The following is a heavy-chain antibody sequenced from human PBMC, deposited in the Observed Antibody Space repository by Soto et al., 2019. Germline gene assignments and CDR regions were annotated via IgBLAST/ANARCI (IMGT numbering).Heavy chain of an antibody. CDR3: ARDRSSSWTGNDY. V-gene: IGHV5-51*01. D-gene: IGHD6-13*01. CDR2: IYPGDSDT. Sequence: GESLKISCKASGYSFTSYWIGWVRQMPVKGLEWMGIIYPGDSDTRYSPSFQGQVTISADKSISTAYLQWSSLKASDNAMYYCARDRSSSWTGNDYWGQGTLVTVYS. CDR1: GYSFTSYW. J-gene: IGHJ4*02.